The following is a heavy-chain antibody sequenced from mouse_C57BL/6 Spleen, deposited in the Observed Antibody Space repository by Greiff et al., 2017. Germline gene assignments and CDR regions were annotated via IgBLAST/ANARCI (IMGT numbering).Heavy chain of an antibody. J-gene: IGHJ2*01. Sequence: VQLQQSGGGLVKPGGSLKLSCAASGFTFSDYGMHWVRQAPEKGLEWVAYISSGSSTIYYADTVKGRFTSSRDNAKNTLFLQMTSLRSEDTAMYYCARNYFDDWGQGTTLTVSS. CDR3: ARNYFDD. CDR2: ISSGSSTI. CDR1: GFTFSDYG. V-gene: IGHV5-17*01.